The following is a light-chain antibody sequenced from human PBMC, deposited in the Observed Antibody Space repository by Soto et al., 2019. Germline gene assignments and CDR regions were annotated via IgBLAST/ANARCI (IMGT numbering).Light chain of an antibody. CDR3: QQRSNWLT. CDR2: DAS. CDR1: QSFSSY. V-gene: IGKV3-11*01. Sequence: EIVLTQSPATLSLSPGERATLSCRASQSFSSYLAWYQQKPGQAPRLLIYDASNRATGIPARFSGSGSGTDFTLTISSLEPEDFAVYYCQQRSNWLTFGQGTRL. J-gene: IGKJ5*01.